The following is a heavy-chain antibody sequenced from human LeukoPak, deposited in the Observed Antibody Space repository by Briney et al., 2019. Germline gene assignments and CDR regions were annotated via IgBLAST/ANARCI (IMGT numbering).Heavy chain of an antibody. D-gene: IGHD3-16*01. CDR1: GFTFSSYW. CDR2: INHNGNVN. CDR3: ARGGGLDV. J-gene: IGHJ6*02. V-gene: IGHV3-7*03. Sequence: GGSLRLSCAASGFTFSSYWMNWARQAPGKGLEWVASINHNGNVNYYADSVKGRFTISRDNAKNSLYLQMSNLRAEDTAVYSCARGGGLDVWGQGATVTVSS.